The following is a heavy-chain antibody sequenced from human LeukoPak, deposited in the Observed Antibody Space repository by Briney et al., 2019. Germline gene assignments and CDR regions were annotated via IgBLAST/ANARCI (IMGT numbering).Heavy chain of an antibody. V-gene: IGHV1-18*01. CDR3: ATVVPAAKAPRFNWFDP. D-gene: IGHD2-2*01. CDR1: GYTFNSYG. J-gene: IGHJ5*02. CDR2: ISANNGNT. Sequence: ASVKVSCKTSGYTFNSYGISWVRQAPGQGLEWMGWISANNGNTNYAQKLQGRVTMTTDTSTDTAYMELSSLRSEDTAVYYCATVVPAAKAPRFNWFDPWGQGTLVTVSS.